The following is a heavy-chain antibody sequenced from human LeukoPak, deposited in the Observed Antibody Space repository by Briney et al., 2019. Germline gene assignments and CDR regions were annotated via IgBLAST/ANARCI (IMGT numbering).Heavy chain of an antibody. J-gene: IGHJ4*02. D-gene: IGHD6-19*01. V-gene: IGHV3-23*01. CDR3: AKKGDSGWVFDY. CDR1: GFTFSSYA. Sequence: GGSLRLTCAASGFTFSSYAMSWVRQAPGKGLEWVSGISGSGGSTHYADSVKGQFTISGDNSKNTLWLQMNSLRAEDTALYYCAKKGDSGWVFDYWGQGTLVTVSS. CDR2: ISGSGGST.